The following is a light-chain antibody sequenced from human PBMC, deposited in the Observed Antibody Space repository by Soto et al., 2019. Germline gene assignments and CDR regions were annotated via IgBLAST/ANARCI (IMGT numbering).Light chain of an antibody. J-gene: IGKJ4*01. Sequence: DIQLTQSPSFLSASIGDRVTITCRASQGIMSFLAWYQQKPGKAPKLLIYAASSLQSGVPSRFSGSGTGTEFTLTISSLQPEDFGTYYCQQLKDFPLAFGGGTKVEIK. V-gene: IGKV1-9*01. CDR2: AAS. CDR3: QQLKDFPLA. CDR1: QGIMSF.